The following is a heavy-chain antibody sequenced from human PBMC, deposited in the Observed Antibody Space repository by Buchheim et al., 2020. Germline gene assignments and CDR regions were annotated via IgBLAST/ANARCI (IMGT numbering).Heavy chain of an antibody. D-gene: IGHD2-2*01. CDR2: ISYDGSNK. Sequence: QVQLVESGGGVVQPGRSLRLSCAASGFTFSSYGMHWVRQAPGKGLEWVAVISYDGSNKYYADSVKGRFTISSDNSKNTLYLQMNSLRAEDTAVYYCAKVRLRCSSTSCYAYYYGMDVWGQGTT. V-gene: IGHV3-30*18. CDR1: GFTFSSYG. CDR3: AKVRLRCSSTSCYAYYYGMDV. J-gene: IGHJ6*02.